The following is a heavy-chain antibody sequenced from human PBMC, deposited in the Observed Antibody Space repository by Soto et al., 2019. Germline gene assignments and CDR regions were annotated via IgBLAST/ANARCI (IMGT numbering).Heavy chain of an antibody. J-gene: IGHJ5*02. CDR3: ARPEGLGVGRHFSPWFDP. V-gene: IGHV4-59*01. CDR2: IYYSGST. Sequence: QVQLQESGPGLVKPSETLSLTCTVSGGSISSYYWSWIRQPPGKGLEWIGYIYYSGSTNYNPSLKSRVTISVDTSKHQFSLKLSSVTAADTAVYYCARPEGLGVGRHFSPWFDPWGQGTLVTVSS. D-gene: IGHD3-3*01. CDR1: GGSISSYY.